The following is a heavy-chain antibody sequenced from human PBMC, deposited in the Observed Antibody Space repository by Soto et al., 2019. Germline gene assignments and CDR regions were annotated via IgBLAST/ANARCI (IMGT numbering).Heavy chain of an antibody. CDR3: ASPRDYCVTTSNCFIAFDI. Sequence: AQLVESGGSLVKPGGSLRLSCAASGFSFGDYIMNWIRQAPGRGLEGVASISHSGSYIFYADSVKGRFTISRDNSRDSLYLQMNSLRVADTAIYYCASPRDYCVTTSNCFIAFDIWGQGTRVTVSS. CDR1: GFSFGDYI. V-gene: IGHV3-21*01. D-gene: IGHD4-17*01. CDR2: ISHSGSYI. J-gene: IGHJ3*02.